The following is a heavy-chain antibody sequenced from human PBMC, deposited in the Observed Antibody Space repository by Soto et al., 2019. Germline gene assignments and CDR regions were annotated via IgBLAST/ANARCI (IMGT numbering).Heavy chain of an antibody. CDR1: GFTFGSHD. CDR3: ARVKGDILTGYRDY. Sequence: GGSLRLSCAASGFTFGSHDMHWVRQAPGKGLEYVSAISSDGAGTYYANSVKGRFTISRDNSKNTLYLQVGSLRTEDMAVYYCARVKGDILTGYRDYWGQGTLVTVSS. V-gene: IGHV3-64*01. J-gene: IGHJ4*02. D-gene: IGHD3-9*01. CDR2: ISSDGAGT.